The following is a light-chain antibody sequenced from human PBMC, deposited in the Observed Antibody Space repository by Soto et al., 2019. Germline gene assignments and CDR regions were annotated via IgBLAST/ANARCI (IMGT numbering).Light chain of an antibody. Sequence: AIRMTQSPSSLSASTGDRVTITCRASQGISSYLAWYQQKPGKAPKLLIYAASTLQSGVPSRFSGSGSGTDFTPTISCLQSEDFATYYCQQYYSYPYTFGQGTKLDIK. V-gene: IGKV1-8*01. CDR2: AAS. J-gene: IGKJ2*01. CDR3: QQYYSYPYT. CDR1: QGISSY.